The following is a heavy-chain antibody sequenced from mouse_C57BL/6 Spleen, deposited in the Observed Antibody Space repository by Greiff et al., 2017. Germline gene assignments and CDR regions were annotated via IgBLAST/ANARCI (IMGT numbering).Heavy chain of an antibody. CDR2: IDPANGNT. D-gene: IGHD2-3*01. J-gene: IGHJ2*01. V-gene: IGHV14-3*01. CDR1: GFNIKNTY. CDR3: ARNRGGYYYFDY. Sequence: VQLPQSVAELVRPGASVKLSCTASGFNIKNTYMHWVKQRPEQGLEWIGRIDPANGNTTYAPKFQGKATLTADTSSNTAYLQLSSLTSADTAIYYCARNRGGYYYFDYWGQGTTLTVSS.